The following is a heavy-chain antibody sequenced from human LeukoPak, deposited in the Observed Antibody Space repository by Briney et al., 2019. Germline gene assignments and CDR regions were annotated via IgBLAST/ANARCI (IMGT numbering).Heavy chain of an antibody. V-gene: IGHV3-15*01. CDR1: GFTFSNAW. J-gene: IGHJ3*02. D-gene: IGHD4-11*01. CDR3: TRDEGTTENAFDI. CDR2: IKSKTDGGTT. Sequence: GGSLRLSCAASGFTFSNAWMSWVRQAPGKGLEWVGRIKSKTDGGTTDYAAPVKGRFTISRDDSKNTLYLQMNSLKTEDTAVYYCTRDEGTTENAFDISGQGTMVTVYS.